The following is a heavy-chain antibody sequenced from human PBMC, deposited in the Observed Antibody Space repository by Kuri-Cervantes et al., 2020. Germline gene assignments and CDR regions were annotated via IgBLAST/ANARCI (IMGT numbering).Heavy chain of an antibody. V-gene: IGHV4-59*01. J-gene: IGHJ4*02. CDR3: AQQIHSSGWYHLVDY. CDR1: GGSISSYY. Sequence: SETLSLTCTVSGGSISSYYWSWIRQPPGKGLEWIGYIYYSGSTNYNPSLKSRVTISVDTSKNQFSLKLSSVTAADTAVYYCAQQIHSSGWYHLVDYWGQGTLVTVSS. CDR2: IYYSGST. D-gene: IGHD6-19*01.